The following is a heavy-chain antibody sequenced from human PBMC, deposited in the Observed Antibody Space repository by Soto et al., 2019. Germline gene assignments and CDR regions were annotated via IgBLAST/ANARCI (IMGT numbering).Heavy chain of an antibody. V-gene: IGHV4-34*01. CDR1: GGSFSGYY. D-gene: IGHD3-3*01. Sequence: SETLSLTCAVYGGSFSGYYWSWIRQPPGKGLEWIGGINHSGSTNYNPSLKSRVTISVDTSKNQFSLKLSSVTAADTAVYYCARHYDFWSNYYYGMDVWGQGTTVTVSS. CDR3: ARHYDFWSNYYYGMDV. J-gene: IGHJ6*02. CDR2: INHSGST.